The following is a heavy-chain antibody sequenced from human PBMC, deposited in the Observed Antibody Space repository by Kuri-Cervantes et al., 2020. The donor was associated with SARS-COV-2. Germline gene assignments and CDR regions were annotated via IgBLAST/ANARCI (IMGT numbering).Heavy chain of an antibody. Sequence: SETLSPTCTVSGDSISDYYWSRIRQPPGKGLEWIGYIYYSGTTNYNPSLKSRVTISVDTSKNQFSLKLSSVTAADTAVYYCARDRASSGFDYWGQGTLVTVSS. CDR3: ARDRASSGFDY. D-gene: IGHD6-19*01. CDR1: GDSISDYY. CDR2: IYYSGTT. J-gene: IGHJ4*02. V-gene: IGHV4-59*01.